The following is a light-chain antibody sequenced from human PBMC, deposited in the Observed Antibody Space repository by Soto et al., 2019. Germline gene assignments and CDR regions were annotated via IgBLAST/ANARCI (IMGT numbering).Light chain of an antibody. V-gene: IGKV3-11*01. J-gene: IGKJ2*01. Sequence: EIVLTQSPATLSLSPGERATLSCRASQSVSRYLAWYQQTPGQAPRLLIYDASHRATGIPDRFSGSGSGTDFTLTISSLEPEDLGVYFCQQRSNWPPLYTFGQGTKLEI. CDR3: QQRSNWPPLYT. CDR2: DAS. CDR1: QSVSRY.